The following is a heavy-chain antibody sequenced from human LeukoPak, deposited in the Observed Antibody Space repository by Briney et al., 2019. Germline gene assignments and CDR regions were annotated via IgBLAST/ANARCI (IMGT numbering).Heavy chain of an antibody. CDR2: INTNTGNP. Sequence: ASVKVSCKASGYTFTSYAMNWVRQAPGQGLEWMGWINTNTGNPTYAQGFTGRFVFSLDTSVSTAYLQISSLKAEDTAVYYCARVPIGSSWHGADNWFDPWGQGTLVTVSS. V-gene: IGHV7-4-1*02. CDR1: GYTFTSYA. D-gene: IGHD6-13*01. CDR3: ARVPIGSSWHGADNWFDP. J-gene: IGHJ5*02.